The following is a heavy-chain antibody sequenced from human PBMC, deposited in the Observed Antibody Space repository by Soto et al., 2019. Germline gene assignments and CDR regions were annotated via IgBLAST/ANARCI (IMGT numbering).Heavy chain of an antibody. Sequence: EVQLVESGGGLVKPGGSLRLSCAASGFTFSTYTMNWVRQAPGKGLEWVSSISSSSNYIYYVDSVKGRFTISRDNAKNSLYLQMDSLRAEDTAVYHCARDQDRYFYYGMDVWGQGTTVTFSS. CDR3: ARDQDRYFYYGMDV. V-gene: IGHV3-21*01. CDR1: GFTFSTYT. J-gene: IGHJ6*02. CDR2: ISSSSNYI.